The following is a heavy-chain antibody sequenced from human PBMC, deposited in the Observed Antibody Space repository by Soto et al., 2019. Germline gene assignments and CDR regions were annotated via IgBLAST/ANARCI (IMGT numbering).Heavy chain of an antibody. CDR3: ARPPAPFKVLSYLDS. J-gene: IGHJ4*02. V-gene: IGHV3-30-3*01. Sequence: QVQLVESGGGVVQPGRSLRLSCAASGFTFSSYTMHWVRQAPGKGLEWVAAILYDGNNKYYGDSVKGRFTISRDNSKNSVYLQITSLRGEATAVYYCARPPAPFKVLSYLDSWCQGTLVTVSS. D-gene: IGHD3-10*01. CDR1: GFTFSSYT. CDR2: ILYDGNNK.